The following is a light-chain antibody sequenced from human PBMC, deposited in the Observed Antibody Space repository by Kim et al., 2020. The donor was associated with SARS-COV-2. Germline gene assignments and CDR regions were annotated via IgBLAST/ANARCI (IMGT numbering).Light chain of an antibody. CDR2: QDS. V-gene: IGLV3-1*01. CDR1: KLGDKY. J-gene: IGLJ2*01. Sequence: SPGKTASITGSGDKLGDKYACWYQQKPSQSPVLVIYQDSKRPSGIPERFSGSNSGNTATLTISGTQAMDEADYYCQAWDSSTVVFGGGTQLTVL. CDR3: QAWDSSTVV.